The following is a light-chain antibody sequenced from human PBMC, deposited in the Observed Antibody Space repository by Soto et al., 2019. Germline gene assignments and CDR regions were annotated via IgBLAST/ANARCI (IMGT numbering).Light chain of an antibody. Sequence: DIQMTQSPSSLSASVGDRVTITCRASQSISSYLNWYQQKPGKAPKLLIYAASSLQSGVTSRFSGSGSGTDFTLTISSLQPEDFATYYCQQSYSTLVTFGPGTKVDIK. V-gene: IGKV1-39*01. CDR2: AAS. CDR3: QQSYSTLVT. CDR1: QSISSY. J-gene: IGKJ3*01.